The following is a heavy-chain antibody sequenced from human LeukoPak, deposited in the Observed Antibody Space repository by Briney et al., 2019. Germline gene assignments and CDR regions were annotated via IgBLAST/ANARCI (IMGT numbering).Heavy chain of an antibody. CDR3: AREPLSKIRWFGTRGSWFDP. D-gene: IGHD3-16*01. J-gene: IGHJ5*02. CDR1: GFTFSSYW. CDR2: IKQDGSEK. Sequence: GGSLRLSCAASGFTFSSYWMSWVRQAPGKGLEWVANIKQDGSEKYYVDSVKGRFTISRDNAKNSLYLQMNSLRAEDTAVYYCAREPLSKIRWFGTRGSWFDPWGQGTLVTVSS. V-gene: IGHV3-7*01.